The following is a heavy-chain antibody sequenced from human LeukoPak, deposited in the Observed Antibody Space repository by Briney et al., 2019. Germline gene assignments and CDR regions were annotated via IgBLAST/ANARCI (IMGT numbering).Heavy chain of an antibody. V-gene: IGHV4-61*01. D-gene: IGHD6-13*01. CDR2: IYYSGST. CDR3: ASLYSSSWYGDSSGYGAFDI. Sequence: SETLSLTCTVSGGSISSGSYYWGWIRQPPGKGLEWIGYIYYSGSTNYNPSLKSRVTISVDTSKNQFSLKLSSVTAADTAVYYCASLYSSSWYGDSSGYGAFDIWGQGTMVTVSS. CDR1: GGSISSGSYY. J-gene: IGHJ3*02.